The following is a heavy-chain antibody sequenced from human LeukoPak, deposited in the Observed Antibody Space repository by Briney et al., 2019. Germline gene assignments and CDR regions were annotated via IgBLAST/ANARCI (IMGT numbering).Heavy chain of an antibody. Sequence: SETLSLTCTVSGYSISSGYYWGWIRQPPGKGLEWIGSIYHSGSTYYNPSLKSRVTISVDTSKNQFSLKLSSVTAADTAVYYCARGSTLNPDYWGQGTLVAVSS. V-gene: IGHV4-38-2*02. CDR3: ARGSTLNPDY. CDR2: IYHSGST. J-gene: IGHJ4*02. CDR1: GYSISSGYY.